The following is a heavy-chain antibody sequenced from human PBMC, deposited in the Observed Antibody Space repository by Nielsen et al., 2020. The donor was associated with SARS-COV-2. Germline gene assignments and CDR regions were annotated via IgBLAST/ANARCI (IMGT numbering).Heavy chain of an antibody. CDR3: AKDLGYCSSTSCLSPHYYYGMDV. D-gene: IGHD2-2*01. J-gene: IGHJ6*02. CDR2: ISWNSGSI. V-gene: IGHV3-9*01. Sequence: SLKISCAASGFTFDDYAMHWVRQAPGKGLEWVSGISWNSGSIGYADSVKGRFTISRDNAKNSLYLQMNSLRAEDTALYYCAKDLGYCSSTSCLSPHYYYGMDVWGQGTTVTVSS. CDR1: GFTFDDYA.